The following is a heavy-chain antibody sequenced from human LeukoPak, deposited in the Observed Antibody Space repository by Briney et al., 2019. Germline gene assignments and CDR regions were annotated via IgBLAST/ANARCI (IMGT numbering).Heavy chain of an antibody. V-gene: IGHV4-34*01. Sequence: SETLSLTCAVYGGSFSGYYWSWIRQPPGKGLEWIGEINHSGSTNYNPSLKSRVTISVDTSKNQFSLKLSSVTAADTAVYYCARGPVLLWFGELFLELPPRDWGQGTLVTVSS. CDR1: GGSFSGYY. D-gene: IGHD3-10*01. CDR3: ARGPVLLWFGELFLELPPRD. CDR2: INHSGST. J-gene: IGHJ4*02.